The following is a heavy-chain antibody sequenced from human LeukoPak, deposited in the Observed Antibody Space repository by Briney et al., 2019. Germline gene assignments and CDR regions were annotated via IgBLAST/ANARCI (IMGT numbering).Heavy chain of an antibody. CDR3: SRSLDY. Sequence: GGSLRLSCAAPGFPFSGYWMDWVRQAPGKGMEWVANIKEDGSEQHYADSVRGRFTISRDNAKNLLYLEMNGLRAEDTAVYYCSRSLDYWGQGALVTVSS. CDR2: IKEDGSEQ. J-gene: IGHJ4*02. V-gene: IGHV3-7*01. CDR1: GFPFSGYW.